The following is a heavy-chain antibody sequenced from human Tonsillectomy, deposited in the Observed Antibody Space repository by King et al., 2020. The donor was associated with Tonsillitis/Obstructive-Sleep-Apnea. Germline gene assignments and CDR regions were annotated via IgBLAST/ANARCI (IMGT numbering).Heavy chain of an antibody. CDR1: GFTFSSYA. V-gene: IGHV3-23*04. J-gene: IGHJ2*01. D-gene: IGHD4-23*01. CDR2: ISGSGGST. CDR3: AKPMTTVGTVPPNWYCDL. Sequence: VQLVESGGGLVQPGGSLRLSCAASGFTFSSYAMSWVRQAPGKGLEWVSAISGSGGSTYYADSVKGRFTISRDNSKTTLYLQMNSLRAEETAVYYCAKPMTTVGTVPPNWYCDLWGRGTLVTVSS.